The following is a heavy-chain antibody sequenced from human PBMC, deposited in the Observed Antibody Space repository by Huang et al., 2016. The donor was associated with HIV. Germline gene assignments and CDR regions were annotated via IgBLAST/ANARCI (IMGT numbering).Heavy chain of an antibody. Sequence: GRGLGWMGMSSAYNVNTNCAQKGQCRVTMTTDTSTSTAYMELRSLRSDDTVVYYCARDVPGSSWEFDYWGQGTLVTVSP. V-gene: IGHV1-18*01. CDR3: ARDVPGSSWEFDY. CDR2: SSAYNVNT. D-gene: IGHD6-13*01. J-gene: IGHJ4*02.